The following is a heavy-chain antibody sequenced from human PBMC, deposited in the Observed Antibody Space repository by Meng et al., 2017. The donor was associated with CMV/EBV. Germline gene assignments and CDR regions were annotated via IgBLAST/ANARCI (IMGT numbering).Heavy chain of an antibody. D-gene: IGHD6-25*01. CDR2: ISAYNGNT. CDR1: GCTFTSYG. J-gene: IGHJ4*02. CDR3: ARDSSAGSTFDY. V-gene: IGHV1-18*01. Sequence: SVKVSCKASGCTFTSYGISWVRQAPGQGLEWMGWISAYNGNTNYAQKLQGRVTMTTDTSTSTAYMELRSLRSDDTAVYYCARDSSAGSTFDYWGQGTLVTVSS.